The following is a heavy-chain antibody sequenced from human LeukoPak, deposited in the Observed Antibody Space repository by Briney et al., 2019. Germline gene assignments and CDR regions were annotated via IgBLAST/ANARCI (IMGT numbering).Heavy chain of an antibody. Sequence: GGSLRLSCAASGFTFNTYSMNWARQAPGKGLEWVSSIDSSGGYIFYADSVKGRFTISRDNSKNTLYLQMNSLRAADTAVYYCARTSRLWPLDYWGQGTLVTVSS. D-gene: IGHD5-18*01. CDR1: GFTFNTYS. V-gene: IGHV3-21*01. J-gene: IGHJ4*02. CDR2: IDSSGGYI. CDR3: ARTSRLWPLDY.